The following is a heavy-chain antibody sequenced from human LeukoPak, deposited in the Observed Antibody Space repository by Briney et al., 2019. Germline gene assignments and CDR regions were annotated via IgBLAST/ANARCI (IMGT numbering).Heavy chain of an antibody. CDR2: IYSGGST. CDR1: GFTVISNY. CDR3: ARERRPSDCSSTSCYEYFDY. V-gene: IGHV3-53*01. D-gene: IGHD2-2*01. J-gene: IGHJ4*02. Sequence: GGSLRLSCAASGFTVISNYMSWVRQAPGKGLEWVSLIYSGGSTYYADSVRGRFTISRDNSKNTLCLQMNSLRAEDTAVYYCARERRPSDCSSTSCYEYFDYWGQGTLVTVSS.